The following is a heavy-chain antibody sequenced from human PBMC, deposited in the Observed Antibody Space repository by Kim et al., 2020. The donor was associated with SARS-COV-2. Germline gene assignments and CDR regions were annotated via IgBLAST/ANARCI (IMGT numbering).Heavy chain of an antibody. Sequence: ASVKVSCKASGYTFTSYAMHWVRQAPGQRLEWMGWINAGNGNTKYSQKFQGRVTITRDTSASTAYRELSSLRSEDTAVYYCARGRFVEGRTNWFDPWGQGTLVTVSS. V-gene: IGHV1-3*01. CDR3: ARGRFVEGRTNWFDP. CDR2: INAGNGNT. CDR1: GYTFTSYA. J-gene: IGHJ5*02. D-gene: IGHD3-10*01.